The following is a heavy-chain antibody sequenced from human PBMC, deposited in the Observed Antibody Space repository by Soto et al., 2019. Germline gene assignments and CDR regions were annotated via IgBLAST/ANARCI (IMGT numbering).Heavy chain of an antibody. V-gene: IGHV1-18*01. Sequence: QVQLVQSGAEVKKPGASVKVSCKASGYTFTSYGISWVRQAPGQGLEWMGWISAYNGNTNYAQKLQGTVTLTTDTSTSTANRGLRSLRSDDTAGYDCASLGGAMALGEVWFDPWGQGTLVTVSS. CDR2: ISAYNGNT. CDR1: GYTFTSYG. CDR3: ASLGGAMALGEVWFDP. D-gene: IGHD1-26*01. J-gene: IGHJ5*02.